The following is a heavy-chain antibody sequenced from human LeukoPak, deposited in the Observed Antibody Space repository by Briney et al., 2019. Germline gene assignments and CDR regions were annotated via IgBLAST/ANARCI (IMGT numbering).Heavy chain of an antibody. J-gene: IGHJ4*02. CDR2: INNDGSSA. V-gene: IGHV3-74*01. CDR1: GFTFNNYW. Sequence: GGSLRLSCAASGFTFNNYWIHWVRQVPGKGLVWVSRINNDGSSASYVDSVKGRFTISRDISKNTLYLQMNSLRAEDTAVYFCAKLDIVVVVSAKFHYWGQGTLVTVSS. D-gene: IGHD2-15*01. CDR3: AKLDIVVVVSAKFHY.